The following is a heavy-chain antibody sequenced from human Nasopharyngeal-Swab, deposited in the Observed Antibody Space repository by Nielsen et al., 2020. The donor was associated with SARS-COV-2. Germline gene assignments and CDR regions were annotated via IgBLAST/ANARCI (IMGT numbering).Heavy chain of an antibody. CDR1: GDTLTNYG. Sequence: ASVKVSCKASGDTLTNYGISWVRQAPGQGLEWMGWVNTYNTRHAKKFQDRVTLTTYTSTSTAYMELRSLRSDDTAVYYCARPDSGTYSRLDYWGQGTLVTVSS. V-gene: IGHV1-18*01. CDR3: ARPDSGTYSRLDY. CDR2: VNTYNT. D-gene: IGHD1-26*01. J-gene: IGHJ4*02.